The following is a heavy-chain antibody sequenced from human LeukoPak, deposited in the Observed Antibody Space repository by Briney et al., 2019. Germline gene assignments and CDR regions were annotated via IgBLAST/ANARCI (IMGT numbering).Heavy chain of an antibody. CDR2: ISGSGGST. Sequence: QPGGSLRLSCAASGFTFSSYAMSWVRQAPGKGLEWVSAISGSGGSTYYADSVKGRFTISRDNSKNTLYLQMNSLRAEDTAVYYCARHRIAAAGLLQYFDYWGQGTLVTVSS. V-gene: IGHV3-23*01. D-gene: IGHD6-13*01. J-gene: IGHJ4*02. CDR3: ARHRIAAAGLLQYFDY. CDR1: GFTFSSYA.